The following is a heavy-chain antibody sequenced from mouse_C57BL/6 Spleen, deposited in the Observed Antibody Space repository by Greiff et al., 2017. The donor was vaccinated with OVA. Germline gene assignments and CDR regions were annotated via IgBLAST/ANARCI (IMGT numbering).Heavy chain of an antibody. Sequence: VQGVESGAELAKPGASVTLSCKASGYTFTSYWMHWVKQRPGQGLEWIGSINPSSGYTTYNQKFKDKATVTADKSSSTAYMQLSSLTYEDSAVYYCAKTTNWDVYYFDYWGQGTTLTVSS. D-gene: IGHD4-1*02. J-gene: IGHJ2*01. CDR1: GYTFTSYW. V-gene: IGHV1-7*01. CDR2: INPSSGYT. CDR3: AKTTNWDVYYFDY.